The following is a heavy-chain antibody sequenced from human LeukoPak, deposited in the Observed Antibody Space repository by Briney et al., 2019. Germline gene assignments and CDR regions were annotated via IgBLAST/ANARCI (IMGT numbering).Heavy chain of an antibody. CDR3: ARQRGYTYGYSLDY. V-gene: IGHV3-48*04. D-gene: IGHD5-18*01. CDR1: GFTFSSYD. CDR2: ISTSSRTI. Sequence: PGGSLRLSCAGSGFTFSSYDMNWVRQAPGKGLEWLAYISTSSRTIYYADSVKGRFTISRDNAKNSLYLQLNSRRVEDTAFYYCARQRGYTYGYSLDYWGQGTLVTVSS. J-gene: IGHJ4*02.